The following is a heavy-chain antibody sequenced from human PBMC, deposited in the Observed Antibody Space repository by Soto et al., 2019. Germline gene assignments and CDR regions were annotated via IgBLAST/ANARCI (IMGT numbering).Heavy chain of an antibody. Sequence: QVQLVESGGGVVQPGRSLRLSCAASGFTFSSYGMHWVRQAPGKGLEWVAVIWYDGSNKYYADSVKGRFTISRDNSKNTLYLKMNSLRAEDTAVYYRAREPAPAYYYDRSGYYSNWFDPWGQGTLVTVSS. CDR2: IWYDGSNK. V-gene: IGHV3-33*01. CDR1: GFTFSSYG. CDR3: AREPAPAYYYDRSGYYSNWFDP. D-gene: IGHD3-22*01. J-gene: IGHJ5*02.